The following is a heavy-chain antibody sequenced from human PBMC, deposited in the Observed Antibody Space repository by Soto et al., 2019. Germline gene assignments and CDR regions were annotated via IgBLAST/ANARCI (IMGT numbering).Heavy chain of an antibody. CDR2: ISSRSTYI. CDR1: GFTFNDYS. J-gene: IGHJ6*03. V-gene: IGHV3-21*01. Sequence: EVQLVESGGGLVKPGGSLRLSCAASGFTFNDYSMNWVRQAPGKGLEWVSSISSRSTYIYYADSVKGRFTISRDGDKNSLYLQMNSLRAEDTAVYYCARDQTTVTTNPSNYYYYLDVWGIGTTVTVSS. D-gene: IGHD4-17*01. CDR3: ARDQTTVTTNPSNYYYYLDV.